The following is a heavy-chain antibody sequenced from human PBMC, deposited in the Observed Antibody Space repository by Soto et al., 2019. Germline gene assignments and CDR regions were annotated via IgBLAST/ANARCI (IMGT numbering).Heavy chain of an antibody. J-gene: IGHJ6*02. CDR1: GYTFTSYY. V-gene: IGHV1-46*01. D-gene: IGHD4-17*01. CDR3: ARVLRSTNYYYYYGMDV. Sequence: QVQLVQSGAEVKKPGASVKVSCKASGYTFTSYYMHWVRQAPGQGLEWMGIINPSGGSTSYAQKFQGRVTMTRDTSTSTVYMELSSLRSEDTAVYYCARVLRSTNYYYYYGMDVWGQGTTVTVSS. CDR2: INPSGGST.